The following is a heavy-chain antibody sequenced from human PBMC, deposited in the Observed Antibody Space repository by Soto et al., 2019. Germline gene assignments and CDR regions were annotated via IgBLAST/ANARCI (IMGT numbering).Heavy chain of an antibody. Sequence: GSLRLSCAASGFTFSSHWMHWVRQAPGQGLVWVSRINNGGSSTDYAESVRGRFTISRDNAKNTLYLQMNSLRAEDTAVYYCAKEDPELRGLFDYWGQGTLVTVSS. D-gene: IGHD1-7*01. CDR1: GFTFSSHW. CDR3: AKEDPELRGLFDY. CDR2: INNGGSST. J-gene: IGHJ4*02. V-gene: IGHV3-74*01.